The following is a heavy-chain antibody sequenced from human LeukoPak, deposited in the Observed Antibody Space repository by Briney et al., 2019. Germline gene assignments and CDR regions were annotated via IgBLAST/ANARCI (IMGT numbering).Heavy chain of an antibody. CDR1: GYIFTSYW. D-gene: IGHD3-22*01. CDR3: ARGDSSGYYFDY. J-gene: IGHJ4*02. CDR2: IYPGDSDT. Sequence: ESLKISCKGSGYIFTSYWIGWVRQMPRKGLEWMGIIYPGDSDTRCSPSLQGQVTISADKSINTAYLQWSSLKASDTAMYYCARGDSSGYYFDYWGQGTLVTVSS. V-gene: IGHV5-51*01.